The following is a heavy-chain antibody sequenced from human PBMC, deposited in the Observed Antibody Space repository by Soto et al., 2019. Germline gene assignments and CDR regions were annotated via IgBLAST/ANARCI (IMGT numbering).Heavy chain of an antibody. CDR3: ARYYYDTSGYYYDY. V-gene: IGHV4-39*07. Sequence: SETLSVTCTVSGGSINSRTYFWGWIRQPPGKGLEWIASIYYSGSTYYNPSLKSRVTMSVGTSKNQFSLKLSSVTAADTAVYYCARYYYDTSGYYYDYWGQGSLVT. CDR1: GGSINSRTYF. J-gene: IGHJ4*02. D-gene: IGHD3-22*01. CDR2: IYYSGST.